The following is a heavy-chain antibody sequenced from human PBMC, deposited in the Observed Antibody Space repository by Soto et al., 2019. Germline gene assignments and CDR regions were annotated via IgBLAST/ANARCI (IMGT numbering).Heavy chain of an antibody. CDR3: SRGILV. CDR1: GGSMTRSGYY. V-gene: IGHV4-31*03. CDR2: ISYGGTT. Sequence: LTCTVAGGSMTRSGYYWGWIRQHPGEGLEWIGCISYGGTTSYNPSLKSRVTISVDTSKNQFSLKLSSVTAADTAVYYCSRGILVWGQGTLVTVSS. D-gene: IGHD2-15*01. J-gene: IGHJ4*02.